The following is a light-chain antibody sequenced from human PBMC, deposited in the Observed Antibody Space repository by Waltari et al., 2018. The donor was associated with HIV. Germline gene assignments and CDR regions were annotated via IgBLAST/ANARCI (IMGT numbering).Light chain of an antibody. CDR2: RAT. CDR1: ALTKHY. V-gene: IGLV3-1*01. CDR3: QAWDSSTAGYV. J-gene: IGLJ1*01. Sequence: ELTQPPSVSLSPGQTARITCSGDALTKHYVHWYQQKPGQAPMLGIYRATERPSGIPERFSGSNSGNTATLTISGTQAMDEADYYCQAWDSSTAGYVFGTGTKVTVL.